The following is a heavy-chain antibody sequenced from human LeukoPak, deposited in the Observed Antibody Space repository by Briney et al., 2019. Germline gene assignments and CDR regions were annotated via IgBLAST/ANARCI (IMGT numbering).Heavy chain of an antibody. CDR1: GGSISSYY. J-gene: IGHJ4*02. Sequence: PSETLSLTCTVSGGSISSYYWSWIRQPAGKGLEWIGRIYSSGSTNYNPSLKSRVTISVDTSKNQFSLKLSSVTAADTAVYYCARGPPNGHDDSSGYYVPACFENWGQGTLVTVSS. D-gene: IGHD3-22*01. CDR3: ARGPPNGHDDSSGYYVPACFEN. V-gene: IGHV4-4*07. CDR2: IYSSGST.